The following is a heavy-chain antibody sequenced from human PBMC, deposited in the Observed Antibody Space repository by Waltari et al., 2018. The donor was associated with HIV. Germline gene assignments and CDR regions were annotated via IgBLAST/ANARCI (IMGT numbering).Heavy chain of an antibody. V-gene: IGHV3-74*01. CDR2: INSDGSST. CDR1: GFTFSSYW. CDR3: ASVEMATINYYYYGMDV. D-gene: IGHD5-12*01. J-gene: IGHJ6*02. Sequence: EVQLVESGGGLVQPGGSLRLSCAASGFTFSSYWMHWVRQAPGKGLVWVSRINSDGSSTSYADSVKGRFTISRDNAKNTLYLQMNSLRAEDTAVYYCASVEMATINYYYYGMDVWGQGTTVTVSS.